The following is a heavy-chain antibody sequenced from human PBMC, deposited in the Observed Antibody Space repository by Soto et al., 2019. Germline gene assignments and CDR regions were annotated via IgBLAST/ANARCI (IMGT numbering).Heavy chain of an antibody. J-gene: IGHJ4*02. Sequence: PSETLSLTCTVSGGSISSGGYYWSWIRQHPGKGLEWIGYIYYSGSTNYNPSLKSRVTISVDTSKNQFSLKLSSVTAADTAVYYFARRGYYYDSSGYPSVWYWGQGTLVTVSS. CDR3: ARRGYYYDSSGYPSVWY. D-gene: IGHD3-22*01. CDR1: GGSISSGGYY. CDR2: IYYSGST. V-gene: IGHV4-61*08.